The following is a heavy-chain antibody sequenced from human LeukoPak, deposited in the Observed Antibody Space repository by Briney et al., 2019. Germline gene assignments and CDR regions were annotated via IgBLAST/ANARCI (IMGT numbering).Heavy chain of an antibody. CDR3: ARHTYYYDSSGYYPVGFDY. J-gene: IGHJ4*02. V-gene: IGHV4-39*01. D-gene: IGHD3-22*01. CDR2: IYYSGST. Sequence: SETLSLTCTVSGGSISSSSYYWGWIRQPPGKGLEWIGSIYYSGSTYYNPSLKSRVTISVDTSKNQFSLKLSSVTAADTAVYYCARHTYYYDSSGYYPVGFDYWGQGTLVTVSS. CDR1: GGSISSSSYY.